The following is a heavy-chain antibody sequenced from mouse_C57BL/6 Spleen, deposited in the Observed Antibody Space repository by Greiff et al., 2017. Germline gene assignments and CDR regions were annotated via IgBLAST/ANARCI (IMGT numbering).Heavy chain of an antibody. D-gene: IGHD1-1*01. V-gene: IGHV1-54*01. J-gene: IGHJ2*01. CDR2: INPGSGGT. CDR3: ARETTTVVFDY. CDR1: GYAFTNYL. Sequence: QVQLKESGAELVRPGTSVKVSCKASGYAFTNYLIEWVKQRPGQGLEWIGVINPGSGGTNYNEKFKGKATLTADKSSSTAYMQLSSLTSEDSAVYFCARETTTVVFDYWGQGTTLTVSS.